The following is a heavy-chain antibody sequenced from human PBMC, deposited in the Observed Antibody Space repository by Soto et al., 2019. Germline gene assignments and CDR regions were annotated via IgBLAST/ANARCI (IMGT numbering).Heavy chain of an antibody. CDR2: ISYDGSNK. CDR3: AKGASIAARNYYYYGMDV. V-gene: IGHV3-30*18. J-gene: IGHJ6*02. Sequence: HPGGSLRLSCAASGFTFSSYGMHWVRQAPGKGLEWVAVISYDGSNKYYADSVKGRFTISRDNSKNTLYLQMNSLRAEDTAVYYCAKGASIAARNYYYYGMDVWGQGTTVTVSS. D-gene: IGHD6-6*01. CDR1: GFTFSSYG.